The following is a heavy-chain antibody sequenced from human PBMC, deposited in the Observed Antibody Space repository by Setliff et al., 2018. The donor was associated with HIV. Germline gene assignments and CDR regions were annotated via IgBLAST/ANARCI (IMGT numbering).Heavy chain of an antibody. CDR3: AKGGGPDAFDI. CDR1: GFNFSSSA. V-gene: IGHV3-23*01. D-gene: IGHD2-15*01. CDR2: ISAGGGYT. J-gene: IGHJ3*02. Sequence: RLSCAASGFNFSSSAMSWVRQAPGKGLEWVSTISAGGGYTYYADSLKGRFTISRDNSKSTLYLQMNSLRAEDTAVYYCAKGGGPDAFDIWGQGTMVTVSS.